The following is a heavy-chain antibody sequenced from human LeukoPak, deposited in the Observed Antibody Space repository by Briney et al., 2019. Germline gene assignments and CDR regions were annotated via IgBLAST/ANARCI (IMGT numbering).Heavy chain of an antibody. V-gene: IGHV4-59*01. CDR2: IYYSGST. D-gene: IGHD6-13*01. J-gene: IGHJ6*02. CDR1: GGSISNYR. Sequence: SETLSLTCTVSGGSISNYRWSWIRQPPGKGLEWIGYIYYSGSTNYNPSLKSRVTISVDTSKNQFSLKLSSVTAADTAVYYCARTYSSSWPYYGMDVWGQGTTVTVSS. CDR3: ARTYSSSWPYYGMDV.